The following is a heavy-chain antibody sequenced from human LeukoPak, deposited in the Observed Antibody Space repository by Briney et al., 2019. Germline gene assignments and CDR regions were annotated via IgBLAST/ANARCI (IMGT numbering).Heavy chain of an antibody. CDR2: ISSSGTYI. J-gene: IGHJ4*02. CDR1: GFTFSSYT. CDR3: ARSDCSSTSCDKRGNFDY. Sequence: GGSLRLSCAASGFTFSSYTINWVRQAPGKGLEWASSISSSGTYIYYADSVRGRFTISRDNAKNSVYLQMNSLRAEDTAVYYCARSDCSSTSCDKRGNFDYWGQGTLVTVSS. D-gene: IGHD2-2*02. V-gene: IGHV3-21*01.